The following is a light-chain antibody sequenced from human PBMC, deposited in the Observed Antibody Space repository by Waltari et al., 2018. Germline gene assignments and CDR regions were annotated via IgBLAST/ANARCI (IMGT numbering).Light chain of an antibody. CDR3: SSYTASRHYV. Sequence: QSALTQPASVSGSPGQSITISCTGTSSDVGAYDYVSWYQQHPGKAPQLVILDVSSRPSATAAHFSCSKSANTTSLIISGLQADDEADYYCSSYTASRHYVFGTGTKVTVL. CDR2: DVS. J-gene: IGLJ1*01. CDR1: SSDVGAYDY. V-gene: IGLV2-14*03.